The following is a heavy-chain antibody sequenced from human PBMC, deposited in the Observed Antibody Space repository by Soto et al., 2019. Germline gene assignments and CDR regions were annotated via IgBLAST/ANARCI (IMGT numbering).Heavy chain of an antibody. D-gene: IGHD6-25*01. CDR3: AKVLIAAAAAGNFFFDY. J-gene: IGHJ4*03. Sequence: PGGSPRLSCAASGFTFSSYGMQWVSQASGKGLEWVAVISYDGSNIYYADSVKGRFTITRDNSKNTLYLQMNSLRDEDTAVYYCAKVLIAAAAAGNFFFDYWGQGALVTVSS. CDR2: ISYDGSNI. CDR1: GFTFSSYG. V-gene: IGHV3-30*18.